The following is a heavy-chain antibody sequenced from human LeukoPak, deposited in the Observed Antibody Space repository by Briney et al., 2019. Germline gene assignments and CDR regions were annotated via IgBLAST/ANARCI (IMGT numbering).Heavy chain of an antibody. D-gene: IGHD2-15*01. CDR2: INAGNGNT. Sequence: ASVKVSCKASGYTFTSYAMHWVRQAPGQRLEWMGWINAGNGNTKYSQKFQGRVTITRDTSASTAYMELSSLRSEGTAVYYCARDWGPLGYCSGGSCYYYYYGMDVWGKGTTVTVSS. CDR3: ARDWGPLGYCSGGSCYYYYYGMDV. J-gene: IGHJ6*04. CDR1: GYTFTSYA. V-gene: IGHV1-3*01.